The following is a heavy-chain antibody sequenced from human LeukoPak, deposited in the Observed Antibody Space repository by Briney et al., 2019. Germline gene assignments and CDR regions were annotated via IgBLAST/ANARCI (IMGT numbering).Heavy chain of an antibody. Sequence: SETLSLTCTVSGGSISSSSYYWGWLRQPPGKGLEWIGSIYYSGSTYYNPSLKSRVTISVDTSKNQFSLKLSSVTAADTAVYYCARVVIVVVPAARTNNWFDPWGQGTLVTVSS. CDR2: IYYSGST. CDR3: ARVVIVVVPAARTNNWFDP. CDR1: GGSISSSSYY. J-gene: IGHJ5*02. D-gene: IGHD2-2*01. V-gene: IGHV4-39*01.